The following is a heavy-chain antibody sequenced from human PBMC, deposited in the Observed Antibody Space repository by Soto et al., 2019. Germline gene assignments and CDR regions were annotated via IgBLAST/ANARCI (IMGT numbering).Heavy chain of an antibody. Sequence: SETLSLTCAVYGGSFSGYYWSWIRQPPGKGLEWIGEINHSGSTNYNPSLKSRVTISVDTSKNQFSLKLSSVTAADTAVYYCARARLGGYSYGLMDYWGQGTLVTVSS. CDR2: INHSGST. J-gene: IGHJ4*02. D-gene: IGHD5-18*01. CDR1: GGSFSGYY. V-gene: IGHV4-34*01. CDR3: ARARLGGYSYGLMDY.